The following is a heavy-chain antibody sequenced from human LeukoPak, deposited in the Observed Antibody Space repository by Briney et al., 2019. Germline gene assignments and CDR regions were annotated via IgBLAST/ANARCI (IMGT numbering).Heavy chain of an antibody. V-gene: IGHV3-33*01. CDR2: IWYDGSNK. CDR1: GFTFSSYG. CDR3: ARARDHYHGSGSYWDY. J-gene: IGHJ4*02. D-gene: IGHD3-10*01. Sequence: GGSLRLSCAASGFTFSSYGMHWVRQAPGKGLEWVGVIWYDGSNKYYADSVKGRFTISRDNSKNTLYLQMNSLRAEGTAVYYCARARDHYHGSGSYWDYWGQGTLVTVSS.